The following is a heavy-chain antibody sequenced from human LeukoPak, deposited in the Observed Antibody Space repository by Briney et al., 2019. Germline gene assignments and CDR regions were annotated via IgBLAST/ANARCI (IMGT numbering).Heavy chain of an antibody. CDR1: GGSISSYY. Sequence: SETLSLTCTVSGGSISSYYWSWIRQPAGKGLEWIGRIYTSGSTNYNPSLKSRVTMSVDTSKNQFSLKLSSVTAADTAVYYCARGVVTLSYNWFDPWGQGTQVTVSS. CDR2: IYTSGST. CDR3: ARGVVTLSYNWFDP. J-gene: IGHJ5*02. V-gene: IGHV4-4*07. D-gene: IGHD3-3*01.